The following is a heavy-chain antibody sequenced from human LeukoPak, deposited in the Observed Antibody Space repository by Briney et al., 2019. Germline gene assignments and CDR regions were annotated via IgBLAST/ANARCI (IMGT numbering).Heavy chain of an antibody. CDR2: ISYDGSNK. CDR3: AKVVGRGAVDV. D-gene: IGHD2-15*01. CDR1: GFTFSSYG. Sequence: PGGSLRLSCAASGFTFSSYGMHWVRQAPGKGLEWVAVISYDGSNKYYADSVKGRFTISRDNSKNTLYLQMNSLRAEDTAVHYCAKVVGRGAVDVWGQGTTVTVSS. J-gene: IGHJ6*02. V-gene: IGHV3-30*18.